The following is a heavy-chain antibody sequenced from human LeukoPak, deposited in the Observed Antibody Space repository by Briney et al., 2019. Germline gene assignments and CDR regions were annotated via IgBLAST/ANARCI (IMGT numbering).Heavy chain of an antibody. CDR2: IYTSGST. V-gene: IGHV4-4*07. D-gene: IGHD4-11*01. CDR1: GGSISSYY. J-gene: IGHJ6*03. Sequence: PSETLSLTCTVSGGSISSYYWSWIRQPAGKGLEWIGRIYTSGSTNYNPSLKSRVTMSADTSKNQFSLKLSSVTAADTAVYYCARVLQYINNYYYYYYMDVWGKGTTVTVSS. CDR3: ARVLQYINNYYYYYYMDV.